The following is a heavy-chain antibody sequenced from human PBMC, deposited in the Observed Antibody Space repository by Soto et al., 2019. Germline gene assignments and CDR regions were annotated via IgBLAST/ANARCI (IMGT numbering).Heavy chain of an antibody. Sequence: ASVKVSCKASGYTFTSYGISWVRQAPGQGLEWMGWISAYNGNTNYAQNLQVRVTMTTDTSTSTAYMELRSLGSDDTAVYFCATVRSSSSARLYYYGMDVWGQGTTVTVSS. CDR1: GYTFTSYG. CDR3: ATVRSSSSARLYYYGMDV. J-gene: IGHJ6*02. CDR2: ISAYNGNT. D-gene: IGHD6-13*01. V-gene: IGHV1-18*01.